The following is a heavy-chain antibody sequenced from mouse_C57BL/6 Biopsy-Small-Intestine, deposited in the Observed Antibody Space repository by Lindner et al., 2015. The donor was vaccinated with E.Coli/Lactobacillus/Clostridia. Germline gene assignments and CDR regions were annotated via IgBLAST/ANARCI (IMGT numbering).Heavy chain of an antibody. CDR3: ARWLLLYYAMDY. CDR2: ISSGSSTI. Sequence: HWVRQAPEKGLEWVAYISSGSSTIYYADTVKGRFTISRDNAKNTLFLQMTSLRSEDTAMYYCARWLLLYYAMDYWGQGTSVTVSS. V-gene: IGHV5-17*01. J-gene: IGHJ4*01. D-gene: IGHD2-3*01.